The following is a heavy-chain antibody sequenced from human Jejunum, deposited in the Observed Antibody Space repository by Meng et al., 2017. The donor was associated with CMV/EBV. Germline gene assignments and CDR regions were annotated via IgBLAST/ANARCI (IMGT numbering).Heavy chain of an antibody. CDR3: ARQKCGGDCDMDV. D-gene: IGHD2-21*01. CDR1: GFTFSSYG. CDR2: IKQDGSER. Sequence: ASGFTFSSYGMNWVRQVPGKGLDWVANIKQDGSERYYVESVKGRFTISRNNAKNSLFLQMDGLRAEDTAVYYCARQKCGGDCDMDVWGQGTTVTVSS. V-gene: IGHV3-7*01. J-gene: IGHJ6*02.